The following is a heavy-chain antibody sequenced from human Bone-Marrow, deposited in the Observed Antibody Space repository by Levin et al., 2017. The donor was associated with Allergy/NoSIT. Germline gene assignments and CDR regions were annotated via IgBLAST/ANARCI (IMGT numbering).Heavy chain of an antibody. CDR2: INPSGGST. V-gene: IGHV1-46*01. CDR3: ARDPAMVRGVIPFDY. D-gene: IGHD3-10*01. Sequence: ASVKVSCKASGYTFTSYYMHWVRQAPGQGLEWMGIINPSGGSTSYAQKFQGRVTMTRDTSTSTVYMELRSLRSEDTAVYYCARDPAMVRGVIPFDYWGQGTLVTVSS. CDR1: GYTFTSYY. J-gene: IGHJ4*02.